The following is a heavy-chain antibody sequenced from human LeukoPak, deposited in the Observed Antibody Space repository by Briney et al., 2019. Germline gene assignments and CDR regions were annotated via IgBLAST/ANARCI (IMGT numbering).Heavy chain of an antibody. CDR1: GYSFTTYW. D-gene: IGHD2-15*01. J-gene: IGHJ4*02. CDR2: IYSGDSET. Sequence: GESLKISCKGSGYSFTTYWIGWVRQMPGKGLEWMVIIYSGDSETRYSPSFQGQVTISADKSISTAYLQWSSLKASDTAMYYCARLRYCSGGSCYPDYWGQGTLITVSS. CDR3: ARLRYCSGGSCYPDY. V-gene: IGHV5-51*01.